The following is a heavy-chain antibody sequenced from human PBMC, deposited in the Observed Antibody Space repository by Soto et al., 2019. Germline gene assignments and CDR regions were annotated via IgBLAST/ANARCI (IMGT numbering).Heavy chain of an antibody. V-gene: IGHV3-23*01. D-gene: IGHD1-26*01. Sequence: GGSLRLSCAASGFTFSDYSMSWVRQSPGKGLEWVSAISGSGGSTYYADSVKGRFTISRDNSKNTLYLQMNSLRAEDTAVYYCAKDRSAYSGSYPGRFDYWGQGTLVTVS. J-gene: IGHJ4*02. CDR1: GFTFSDYS. CDR3: AKDRSAYSGSYPGRFDY. CDR2: ISGSGGST.